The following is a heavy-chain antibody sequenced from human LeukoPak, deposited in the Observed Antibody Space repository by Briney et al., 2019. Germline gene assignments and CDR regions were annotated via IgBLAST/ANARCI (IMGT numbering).Heavy chain of an antibody. D-gene: IGHD5-18*01. CDR3: ARVFIKPITAMVSLDYYYYYMDV. J-gene: IGHJ6*03. V-gene: IGHV4-59*01. CDR2: IYYSGST. Sequence: SETLSLTCTVSGGSISSYYWSWIRQPPGKGLEWIGYIYYSGSTNYNPSLKSRVTISVDTSKNQFSLKLSSVTAADTAVYYCARVFIKPITAMVSLDYYYYYMDVWGKGTTVTVSS. CDR1: GGSISSYY.